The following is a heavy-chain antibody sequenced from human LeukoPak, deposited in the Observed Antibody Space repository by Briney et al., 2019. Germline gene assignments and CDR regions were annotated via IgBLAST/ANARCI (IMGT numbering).Heavy chain of an antibody. V-gene: IGHV4-34*01. CDR2: INHSGST. J-gene: IGHJ4*02. CDR1: GGSFIDYY. Sequence: KASETLSLTCAVYGGSFIDYYLTWIRQPPGKGLEWIGEINHSGSTNYNPSLKSRVTISVDTSKNQFSLKLSSVTAADTAVYYCARGGIQLWLRGVGGGRGTYFDYWGQGTLVTVSS. CDR3: ARGGIQLWLRGVGGGRGTYFDY. D-gene: IGHD5-18*01.